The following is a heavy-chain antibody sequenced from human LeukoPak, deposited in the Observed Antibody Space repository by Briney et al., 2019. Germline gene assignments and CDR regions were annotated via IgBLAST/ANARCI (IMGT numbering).Heavy chain of an antibody. V-gene: IGHV3-30*18. Sequence: GGSLRLSCAASGFSFSGFYMSWIRQAPGKGLEWVAVISYDGSNKYYADSVKGRFTISRDNSKNTLYLQMNSLRAEDTAVYYCAKVGDGNWNSDFDYWGQGTLVTVSS. CDR1: GFSFSGFY. CDR3: AKVGDGNWNSDFDY. D-gene: IGHD1-7*01. J-gene: IGHJ4*02. CDR2: ISYDGSNK.